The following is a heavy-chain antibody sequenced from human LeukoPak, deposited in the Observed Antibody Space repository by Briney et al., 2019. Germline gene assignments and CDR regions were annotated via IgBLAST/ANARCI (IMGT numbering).Heavy chain of an antibody. CDR2: ISAGGDKT. D-gene: IGHD1-26*01. V-gene: IGHV3-23*01. Sequence: PGGSLRLSCAASGFTFSGHWMSWVRQAPGKGLEWVSGISAGGDKTYYRDSVKGRITISRDNSKNTLYLQMDSLRAEDTAIYYCAKSRGSTLFDYWSQGTLVTVSS. J-gene: IGHJ4*02. CDR1: GFTFSGHW. CDR3: AKSRGSTLFDY.